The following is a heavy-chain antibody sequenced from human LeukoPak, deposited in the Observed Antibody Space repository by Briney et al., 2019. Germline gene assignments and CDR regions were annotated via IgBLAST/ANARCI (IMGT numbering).Heavy chain of an antibody. Sequence: PSQTLSLTCTVSGGPINSGSYSWTWIRQPAGKGLEWIGRIHISGSTHYTPSLKSRVTILVDTSKNQFSLKLSSVTAADTAVYYCARADRSGYFGNVVAFDIWGQGTMVTVSS. D-gene: IGHD3-22*01. CDR3: ARADRSGYFGNVVAFDI. J-gene: IGHJ3*02. CDR2: IHISGST. V-gene: IGHV4-61*02. CDR1: GGPINSGSYS.